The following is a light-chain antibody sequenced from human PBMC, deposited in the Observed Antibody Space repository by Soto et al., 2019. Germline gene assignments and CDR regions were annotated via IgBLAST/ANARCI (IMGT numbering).Light chain of an antibody. V-gene: IGKV3-11*01. Sequence: EIVLTQSPATLSLSPGERATLSCRASQSVSSNLAWYQKKPGQAPRLLIYDASNRATGIPARFSGSGSGTDFTLTISSLEPEDFAVYYCQQRSNWPRNTFGGGTKVDIK. CDR1: QSVSSN. J-gene: IGKJ4*01. CDR3: QQRSNWPRNT. CDR2: DAS.